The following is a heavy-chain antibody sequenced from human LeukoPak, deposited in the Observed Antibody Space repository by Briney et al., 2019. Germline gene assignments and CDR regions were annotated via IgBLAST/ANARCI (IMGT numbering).Heavy chain of an antibody. J-gene: IGHJ6*04. CDR3: ARTGHPKIAVAGTAYYYGMDV. V-gene: IGHV3-48*03. D-gene: IGHD6-19*01. CDR2: ISSSGSTI. CDR1: GFTFSSYE. Sequence: GGSLRLSCAASGFTFSSYEMNWVRQAPGKGLEWVSYISSSGSTIYYADSVKGRFTISRDNAKNSLYLQMNSLRAEDMAVYYCARTGHPKIAVAGTAYYYGMDVWGKGTTVTVSS.